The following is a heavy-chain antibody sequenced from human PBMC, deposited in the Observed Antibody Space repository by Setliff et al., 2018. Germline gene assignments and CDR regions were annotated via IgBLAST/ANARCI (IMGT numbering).Heavy chain of an antibody. J-gene: IGHJ4*02. CDR1: GFTFSSYG. CDR3: AKGCHAGCFWSDC. D-gene: IGHD2-15*01. Sequence: PGGSLRLSCAASGFTFSSYGMTWVRQAPGKGLEWVSIIYSGGSSTYYGDSVKGRFTVSRDDSKNTLYLQMNSLRAEDTAVYYCAKGCHAGCFWSDCWGQGTLVTVSS. V-gene: IGHV3-23*03. CDR2: IYSGGSST.